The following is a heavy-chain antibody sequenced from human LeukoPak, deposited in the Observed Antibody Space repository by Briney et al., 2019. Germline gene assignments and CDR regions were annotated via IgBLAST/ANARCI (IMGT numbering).Heavy chain of an antibody. D-gene: IGHD3-22*01. Sequence: ASVKVSCKASGGTFSSYAISWVRQAPGQGLEWMGGTIPILGIANYAQKFQGRVTITADKSTSTAYMELSSLRSEDTAVYYCARESAGYYYDSSGYEYFDYWGQGTLVTVSS. CDR3: ARESAGYYYDSSGYEYFDY. CDR1: GGTFSSYA. J-gene: IGHJ4*02. V-gene: IGHV1-69*10. CDR2: TIPILGIA.